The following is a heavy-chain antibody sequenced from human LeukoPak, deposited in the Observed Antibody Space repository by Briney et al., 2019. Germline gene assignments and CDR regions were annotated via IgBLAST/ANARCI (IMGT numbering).Heavy chain of an antibody. CDR2: IKFDGSLA. V-gene: IGHV3-74*01. Sequence: GGSLRLSCTASALTFSTYWIHWVCQAPGKGLVWVSQIKFDGSLASYADSVKGRFTISRDNAKNTLYLQMNSLGIEDTAVYYCVTGHYDSRMYFDLWGRGTLVTVSS. D-gene: IGHD3-16*01. CDR1: ALTFSTYW. J-gene: IGHJ2*01. CDR3: VTGHYDSRMYFDL.